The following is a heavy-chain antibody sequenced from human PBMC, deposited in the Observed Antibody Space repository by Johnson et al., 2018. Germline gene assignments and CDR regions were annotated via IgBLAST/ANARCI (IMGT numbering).Heavy chain of an antibody. CDR2: IKQDGSEK. Sequence: VQLVQSGGGLVQPGGSLRLSCAASGFTFSSYWMSWVRQAPGKGLEWVANIKQDGSEKYYVDSVKGGFTNSKDNSKNTLYLQMNSLRAEATAVYYCAGADYGDYSGYFQHWGQGTLVTVSS. J-gene: IGHJ1*01. D-gene: IGHD4-17*01. V-gene: IGHV3-7*04. CDR3: AGADYGDYSGYFQH. CDR1: GFTFSSYW.